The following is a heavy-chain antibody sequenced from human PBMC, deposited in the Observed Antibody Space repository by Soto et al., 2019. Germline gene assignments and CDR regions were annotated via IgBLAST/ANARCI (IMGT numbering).Heavy chain of an antibody. CDR1: GGTFSSYT. CDR2: IIPILGIA. J-gene: IGHJ3*02. CDR3: ASPIVGSPQDAFSI. Sequence: GASVKVSCKASGGTFSSYTISWVRQAPGQGLEWMGRIIPILGIANYAQKFQGRVAITADKSTSTAYMELSSLRSEDTAVYYCASPIVGSPQDAFSIWSQGSMVTVS. D-gene: IGHD1-26*01. V-gene: IGHV1-69*02.